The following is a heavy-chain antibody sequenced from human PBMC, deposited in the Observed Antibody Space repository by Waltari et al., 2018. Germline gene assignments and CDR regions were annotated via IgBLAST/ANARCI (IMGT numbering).Heavy chain of an antibody. CDR2: IYYSGST. V-gene: IGHV4-59*01. D-gene: IGHD3-3*01. CDR1: GGSISSYY. Sequence: QVQLQESGPGLVKPSETLSLTCTVSGGSISSYYWSWIRQPPGKGLEWIGYIYYSGSTNYNPSLKSRVTISVDTSKNQFSLKLSSVTAADTAVYYCARGVNDFWSGYSPSYYMDVWGKGTTVTVSS. CDR3: ARGVNDFWSGYSPSYYMDV. J-gene: IGHJ6*03.